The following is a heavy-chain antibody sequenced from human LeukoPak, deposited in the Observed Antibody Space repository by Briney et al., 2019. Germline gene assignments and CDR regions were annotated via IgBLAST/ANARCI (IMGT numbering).Heavy chain of an antibody. V-gene: IGHV3-48*01. D-gene: IGHD2-2*01. J-gene: IGHJ4*02. CDR1: GFTFSSYS. CDR2: ISSSSSTI. CDR3: ARAPTYCSSTSCPLVD. Sequence: GGSLRLSCAASGFTFSSYSMNWVRQAPGKGLEWVSYISSSSSTIYYADSVKGRFTISRDNAKNSLYLQMNSLRAEDTAVYYCARAPTYCSSTSCPLVDWGQGTLVTVSS.